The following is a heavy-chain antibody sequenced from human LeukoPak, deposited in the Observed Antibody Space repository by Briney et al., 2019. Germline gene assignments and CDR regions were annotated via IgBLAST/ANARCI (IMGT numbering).Heavy chain of an antibody. CDR1: GYTFTSYD. V-gene: IGHV1-8*01. CDR2: MNPNSGKT. D-gene: IGHD4-23*01. J-gene: IGHJ5*02. CDR3: ARDYGGNSGWFDP. Sequence: ASVKVSCKASGYTFTSYDLNWVRQATGQGLEWMGWMNPNSGKTGYAQKFQGRVTLTRNTSIGTAYMGLSSLRSEDTAVYYCARDYGGNSGWFDPWGQGTPVTVSS.